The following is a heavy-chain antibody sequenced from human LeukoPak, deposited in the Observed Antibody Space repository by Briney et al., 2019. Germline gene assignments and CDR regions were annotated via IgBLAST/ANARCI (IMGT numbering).Heavy chain of an antibody. J-gene: IGHJ4*02. D-gene: IGHD3-10*01. V-gene: IGHV1-46*01. CDR1: GYTFTSYG. CDR2: INPSGGST. CDR3: AREEKRITMVWGGDH. Sequence: ASVKVSCKASGYTFTSYGISWVRQAPGQGLEWMGIINPSGGSTSYAQKFQGRVTMTRDMSTSTVYMELSSLRSEDTAVYYCAREEKRITMVWGGDHWGQGTLVTVSS.